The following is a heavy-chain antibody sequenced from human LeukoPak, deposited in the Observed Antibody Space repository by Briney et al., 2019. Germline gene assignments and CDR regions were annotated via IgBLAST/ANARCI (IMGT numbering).Heavy chain of an antibody. V-gene: IGHV3-11*04. D-gene: IGHD3-22*01. CDR2: ISSSGSTI. CDR1: GFTFSDYY. Sequence: VGSLRLSCAAAGFTFSDYYMSWIRQAPGKGLEWVSYISSSGSTIDYADSVKGRLTISRDNAKNSLYLQMNGLRAEDTAVYYCARTYYYGSGGYYYWGQGTLVTVSS. CDR3: ARTYYYGSGGYYY. J-gene: IGHJ4*02.